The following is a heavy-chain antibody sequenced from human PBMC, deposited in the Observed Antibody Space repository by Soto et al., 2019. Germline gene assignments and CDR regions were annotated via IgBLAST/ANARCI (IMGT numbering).Heavy chain of an antibody. V-gene: IGHV3-21*01. CDR3: ARDKGYYDSSGYYYDY. Sequence: GGSLRLSCAASGFTFSSYSMNWVRQAPGKGLEWVSSISSSSSYIYYADSVKGRFTISRDNAKNSLYLQMNSLRAEDTAVYYCARDKGYYDSSGYYYDYWGQGTMVTVSS. D-gene: IGHD3-22*01. CDR2: ISSSSSYI. J-gene: IGHJ4*02. CDR1: GFTFSSYS.